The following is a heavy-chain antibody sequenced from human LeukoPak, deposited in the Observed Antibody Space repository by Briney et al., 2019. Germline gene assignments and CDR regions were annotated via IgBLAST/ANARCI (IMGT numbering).Heavy chain of an antibody. J-gene: IGHJ4*02. CDR3: ATGVVVAATCFDY. Sequence: GGSLRLSCAASGCTFSSYAMSWVRQAPGKGLEWVSAISGSGGSTYYADSVKGRFTISRDNSKNTLYLQMNSLRAEDTAVYYCATGVVVAATCFDYWGQGTLVTVSS. V-gene: IGHV3-23*01. CDR2: ISGSGGST. CDR1: GCTFSSYA. D-gene: IGHD2-15*01.